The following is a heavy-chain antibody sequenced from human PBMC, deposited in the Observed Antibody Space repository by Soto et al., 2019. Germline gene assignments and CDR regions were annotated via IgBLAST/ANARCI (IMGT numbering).Heavy chain of an antibody. CDR1: GGSISSGGYY. CDR2: IYYSGST. Sequence: PSETLSLTCTVSGGSISSGGYYWSWIRQHPGKGLEWIGYIYYSGSTYYNPSLKSRVTISVDTSKNQFSLKLSSVTAADTAVYYCARDRGGYQLLFHSFTYYGMDVWGQGTTVTVSS. D-gene: IGHD2-2*01. CDR3: ARDRGGYQLLFHSFTYYGMDV. V-gene: IGHV4-31*03. J-gene: IGHJ6*02.